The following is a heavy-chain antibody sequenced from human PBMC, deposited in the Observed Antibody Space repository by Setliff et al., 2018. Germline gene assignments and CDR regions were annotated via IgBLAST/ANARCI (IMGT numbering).Heavy chain of an antibody. Sequence: LRLSCTASGLTFSNCWVSWVRQAPGKGLEWVASINPGGSEKYYVDALKGRFTISRDNAKNSLNLQMNSLRVEDTAVYYCARDVYDFRTGQADPWGQGTLVTVSS. CDR1: GLTFSNCW. D-gene: IGHD3-3*01. CDR2: INPGGSEK. J-gene: IGHJ5*02. V-gene: IGHV3-7*01. CDR3: ARDVYDFRTGQADP.